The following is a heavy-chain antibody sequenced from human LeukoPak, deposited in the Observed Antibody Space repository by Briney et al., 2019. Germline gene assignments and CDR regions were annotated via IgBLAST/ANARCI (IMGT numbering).Heavy chain of an antibody. J-gene: IGHJ3*02. CDR1: GFTLATRGVG. CDR2: ISSNDDK. D-gene: IGHD4-17*01. CDR3: AHMVNAVTTSWGAFGI. Sequence: ESGPTLGNSTATPTLTCTFSGFTLATRGVGVGWIRQPAVKALDWLAVISSNDDKRYRLSLKSRLTITKHPFNSQVVLTMTNMYPVDTRTYYCAHMVNAVTTSWGAFGIWGQGTMVTVSS. V-gene: IGHV2-5*01.